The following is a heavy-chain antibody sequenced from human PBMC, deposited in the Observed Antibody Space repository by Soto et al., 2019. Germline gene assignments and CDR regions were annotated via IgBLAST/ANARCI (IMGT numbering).Heavy chain of an antibody. CDR1: GFTFSSYS. J-gene: IGHJ5*02. V-gene: IGHV3-21*01. D-gene: IGHD3-10*01. CDR3: ARDNFQASMVRGGGWFDP. Sequence: EVQLVESGGGLVKPGGSLRLSCAASGFTFSSYSMNWVGQAPGKGLEWVSSISSSSSYIYYADSVKGRFTISRDNAKNSLYLQMNSLRAEDTAVYYCARDNFQASMVRGGGWFDPWGQGTLVTVSS. CDR2: ISSSSSYI.